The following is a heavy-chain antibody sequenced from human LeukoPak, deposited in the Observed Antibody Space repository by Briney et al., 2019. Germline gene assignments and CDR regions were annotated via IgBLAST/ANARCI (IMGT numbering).Heavy chain of an antibody. D-gene: IGHD2-21*01. V-gene: IGHV4-39*07. CDR2: IYYDGST. J-gene: IGHJ3*01. Sequence: SETLSLTCTVSSASITSSNYYWAWIRQPPGKGLEFIGTIYYDGSTYYNPSLKRRVTIPIDTSNKQFSLKLNSVTAADTAVYYCARWVVSGIRGAFDVWGQGTMVPVS. CDR1: SASITSSNYY. CDR3: ARWVVSGIRGAFDV.